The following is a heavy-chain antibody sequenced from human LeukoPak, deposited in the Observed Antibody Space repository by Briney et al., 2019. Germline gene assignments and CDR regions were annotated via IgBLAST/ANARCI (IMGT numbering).Heavy chain of an antibody. CDR3: ARDPTHYYDSSGYGHIYY. CDR1: GGTFSSYA. Sequence: SVKVSCKASGGTFSSYAISWVRQAPGQGLEWMGRIIPIFGTANYAQKFQGRVTITTDESTSTAYMELSSLRSEDTAVYYCARDPTHYYDSSGYGHIYYWGQGTLVTVSS. V-gene: IGHV1-69*05. J-gene: IGHJ4*02. CDR2: IIPIFGTA. D-gene: IGHD3-22*01.